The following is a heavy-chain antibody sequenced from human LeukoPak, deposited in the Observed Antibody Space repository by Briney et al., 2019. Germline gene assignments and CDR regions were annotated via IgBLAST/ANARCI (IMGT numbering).Heavy chain of an antibody. J-gene: IGHJ3*02. Sequence: GESLKISCKGSGYSFTSYWIGWVRQMPGKGLEWMGIIYPGDSDTRYSPSFQGQVTISADKSISTAYLQWSSLKASDTAMYYCARQYCSSTSCYRIYPPTDAFDIWGQGTMVTVSS. D-gene: IGHD2-2*02. CDR3: ARQYCSSTSCYRIYPPTDAFDI. CDR1: GYSFTSYW. V-gene: IGHV5-51*01. CDR2: IYPGDSDT.